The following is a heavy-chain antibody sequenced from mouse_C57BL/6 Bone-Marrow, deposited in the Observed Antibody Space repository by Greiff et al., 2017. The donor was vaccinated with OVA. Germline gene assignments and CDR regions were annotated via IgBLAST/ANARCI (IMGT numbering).Heavy chain of an antibody. Sequence: VHVKQSGAELVRPGASVKLSCTASGFNIKDDYMHWVKQRPEQGLEWIGWIDPENGDTEYASKFQGKATITADTSSNTAYLQLSSLTSEDTAVYYCTRWDDYDTWFAYWGQGTLVTVSA. D-gene: IGHD2-4*01. CDR3: TRWDDYDTWFAY. CDR1: GFNIKDDY. CDR2: IDPENGDT. V-gene: IGHV14-4*01. J-gene: IGHJ3*01.